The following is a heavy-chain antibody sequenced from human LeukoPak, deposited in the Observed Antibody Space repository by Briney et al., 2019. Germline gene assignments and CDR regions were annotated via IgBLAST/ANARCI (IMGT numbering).Heavy chain of an antibody. V-gene: IGHV1-18*01. Sequence: ASVKVSCKASGCTFTSYGISWVRQAPGQGLEWMGWISAYNGNTNYAQKLQGRVTMTTDTSTSTAYMELRSLRSDDTAVYYCARDSFYCDSSGTFDYWGQGTLVTVSS. D-gene: IGHD3-22*01. J-gene: IGHJ4*02. CDR2: ISAYNGNT. CDR3: ARDSFYCDSSGTFDY. CDR1: GCTFTSYG.